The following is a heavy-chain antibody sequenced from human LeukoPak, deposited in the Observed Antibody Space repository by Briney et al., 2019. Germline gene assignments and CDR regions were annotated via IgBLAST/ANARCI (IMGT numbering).Heavy chain of an antibody. V-gene: IGHV3-7*01. D-gene: IGHD4-17*01. J-gene: IGHJ5*02. CDR3: ARLGRYGDCLSEYDNWFDP. CDR2: IKQDGSEK. Sequence: GGSLRLSCAASGFTFSSYWMSWVRQAPGKGLEWVANIKQDGSEKYYVDSVKGRFTISRDNAKNSLYLQMNSLRAEDTAVYYCARLGRYGDCLSEYDNWFDPWGQGTLVTVSS. CDR1: GFTFSSYW.